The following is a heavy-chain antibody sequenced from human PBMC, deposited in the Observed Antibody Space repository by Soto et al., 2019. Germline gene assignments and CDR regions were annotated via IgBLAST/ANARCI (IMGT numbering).Heavy chain of an antibody. D-gene: IGHD5-12*01. J-gene: IGHJ6*02. Sequence: QVQLVQSGAEVKKPGSSVKVSCKASGGTFSSYPISWVRQAPGQGLEWMGGIIPIFGTPNHAQKFQGRVTIIADESTNTAYMELSSLRSEDTAVYYCGRGIGARIYSYYVMEVWGQGTTVTVSS. CDR1: GGTFSSYP. CDR2: IIPIFGTP. V-gene: IGHV1-69*01. CDR3: GRGIGARIYSYYVMEV.